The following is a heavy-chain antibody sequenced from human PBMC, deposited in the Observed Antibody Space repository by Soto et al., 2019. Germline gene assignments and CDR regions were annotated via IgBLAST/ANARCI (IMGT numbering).Heavy chain of an antibody. D-gene: IGHD6-6*01. CDR3: ARNRVWSSSSFRFDP. CDR2: IYYSGST. J-gene: IGHJ5*02. V-gene: IGHV4-39*01. CDR1: GGSISSSSYY. Sequence: SETLSLTCTVSGGSISSSSYYWGWIRQPPGKGLEWIGSIYYSGSTYYNPSLKSRVTISVDTSKNQFSLKLSSVTAADTAVYYCARNRVWSSSSFRFDPWGQGTLVTVSS.